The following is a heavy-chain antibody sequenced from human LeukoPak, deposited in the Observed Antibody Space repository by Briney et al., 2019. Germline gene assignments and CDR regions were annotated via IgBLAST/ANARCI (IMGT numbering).Heavy chain of an antibody. Sequence: SETLSLTCAVYGGPFSGYYWSWIRQSPGKGLEWIGEINQSGSSNYNPSLMSRVTISEDTSKNQFSLKLSSVTAADTAVYYCARGLIVGATKWLEPWGQGTLVTVSS. V-gene: IGHV4-34*01. CDR2: INQSGSS. CDR1: GGPFSGYY. CDR3: ARGLIVGATKWLEP. J-gene: IGHJ5*02. D-gene: IGHD1-26*01.